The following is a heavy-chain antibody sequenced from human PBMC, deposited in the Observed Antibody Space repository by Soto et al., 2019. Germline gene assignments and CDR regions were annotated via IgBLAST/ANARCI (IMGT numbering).Heavy chain of an antibody. Sequence: ASVKVSCKASGYTFTSYAMHWVRQAPGQRLEWMGWINAGNGNTKYSQKFQGRVTLTRDTSASTAYMELSSLRSEDTAVYYCARDSSGWYPNWFDPWGQGTLVTVSS. D-gene: IGHD6-19*01. CDR1: GYTFTSYA. V-gene: IGHV1-3*01. J-gene: IGHJ5*02. CDR2: INAGNGNT. CDR3: ARDSSGWYPNWFDP.